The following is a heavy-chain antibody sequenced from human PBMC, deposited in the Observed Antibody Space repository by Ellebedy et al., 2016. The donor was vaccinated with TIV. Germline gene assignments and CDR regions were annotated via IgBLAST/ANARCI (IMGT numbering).Heavy chain of an antibody. CDR2: VSSSSYI. CDR1: GSPFKNHA. V-gene: IGHV3-21*01. Sequence: PGGSLRLSCAASGSPFKNHAMSWVRQAPGKGLEWVSSVSSSSYIYYADSVKGRISISRDNTKNSLYLQMNSLRAEDTAVYYCAREMDCSGGSWYELDYWGQGTLVTVSS. CDR3: AREMDCSGGSWYELDY. D-gene: IGHD2-15*01. J-gene: IGHJ4*02.